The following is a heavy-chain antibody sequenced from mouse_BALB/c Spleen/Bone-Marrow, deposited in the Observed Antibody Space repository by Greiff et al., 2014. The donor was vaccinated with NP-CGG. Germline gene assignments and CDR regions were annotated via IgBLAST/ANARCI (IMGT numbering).Heavy chain of an antibody. J-gene: IGHJ1*01. Sequence: QVQLQQSGAELVRPGSSVKISCKASGYEFRSYWMNWVKQRPGQGLEWIGQIYPGDGDTNYNGKFKGKATLTADKSSSTAYVQLSSLTSEDSAVYFCARSRGGYWYFNFWGAGTTVTVSS. CDR1: GYEFRSYW. V-gene: IGHV1-80*01. CDR2: IYPGDGDT. CDR3: ARSRGGYWYFNF.